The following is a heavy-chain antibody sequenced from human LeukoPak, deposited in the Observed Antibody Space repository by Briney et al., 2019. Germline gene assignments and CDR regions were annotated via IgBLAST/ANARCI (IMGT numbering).Heavy chain of an antibody. Sequence: GRSLRLSCAASGFTFSDYGMHWVRQAPGKGLEWMAVISYDGSNKYYADSVKGRFTISRDKSKNTLYLQMNSLRAEDTAVYYCAKGFNYDSGVDYWGQGTLVTVSS. CDR3: AKGFNYDSGVDY. J-gene: IGHJ4*02. D-gene: IGHD3-22*01. CDR1: GFTFSDYG. V-gene: IGHV3-30*18. CDR2: ISYDGSNK.